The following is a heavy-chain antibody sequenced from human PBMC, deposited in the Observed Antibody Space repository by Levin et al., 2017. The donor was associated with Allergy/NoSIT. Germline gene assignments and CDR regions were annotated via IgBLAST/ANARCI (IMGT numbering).Heavy chain of an antibody. CDR3: ARDMRRLPYYFDY. D-gene: IGHD2-15*01. Sequence: GGTLRLSCAASGFTFSSYWMTWVRQAPGKGLEWVANIKQDGNETHYVDSVKGRFTISRDNAKKSMYLQMNSLRAEDTAVYYCARDMRRLPYYFDYWGQGTLVTVSS. J-gene: IGHJ4*02. V-gene: IGHV3-7*01. CDR2: IKQDGNET. CDR1: GFTFSSYW.